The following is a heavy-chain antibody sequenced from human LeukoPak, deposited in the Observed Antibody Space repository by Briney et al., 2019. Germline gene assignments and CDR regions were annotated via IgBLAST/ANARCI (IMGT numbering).Heavy chain of an antibody. CDR2: ISYDGSNK. CDR1: GFTFSNYA. J-gene: IGHJ4*02. Sequence: GGSLRLSCATSGFTFSNYAMHWVRQAPGKGLEWVAVISYDGSNKYYADSVKGRFTISRDNSQNTLYLQMNSLRVEDTAVYYCAKYAPPTTAVTRYFDYWGQGTLVTVS. D-gene: IGHD4-11*01. CDR3: AKYAPPTTAVTRYFDY. V-gene: IGHV3-30-3*02.